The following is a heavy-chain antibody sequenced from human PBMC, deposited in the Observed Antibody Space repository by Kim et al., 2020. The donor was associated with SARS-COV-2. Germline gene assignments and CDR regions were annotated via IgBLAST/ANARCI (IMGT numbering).Heavy chain of an antibody. CDR3: ARQVLLEGKDGAFDI. Sequence: SVKVSCKASGGTFSSYAISWVRQAPGQGLEWMGGIIPIFGTANYAQKFQGRVTITADESTSTAYMELSSLRSEDMAVYYCARQVLLEGKDGAFDIWGQGTMVTVSS. J-gene: IGHJ3*02. D-gene: IGHD3-10*01. CDR2: IIPIFGTA. V-gene: IGHV1-69*13. CDR1: GGTFSSYA.